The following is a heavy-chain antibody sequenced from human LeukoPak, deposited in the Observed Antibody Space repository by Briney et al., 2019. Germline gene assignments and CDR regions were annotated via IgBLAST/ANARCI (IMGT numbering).Heavy chain of an antibody. J-gene: IGHJ4*02. Sequence: GASVTVSCKASGYTFTSYGISWVRQAPGQGLEWMGWISAYNGNTNYAQKLQGRGTMTTDTSTSTAYMELRSLRSDDTAVYYCARSTPRSQWLVLVDYWGQGTLVTVSS. CDR3: ARSTPRSQWLVLVDY. D-gene: IGHD6-19*01. V-gene: IGHV1-18*01. CDR1: GYTFTSYG. CDR2: ISAYNGNT.